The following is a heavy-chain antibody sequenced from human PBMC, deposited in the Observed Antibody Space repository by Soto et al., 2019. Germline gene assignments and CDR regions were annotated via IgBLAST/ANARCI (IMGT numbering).Heavy chain of an antibody. J-gene: IGHJ4*02. V-gene: IGHV1-69*02. CDR3: ARVGCSSTSCYGSLDY. CDR2: IIPILGIA. CDR1: GGTFSSYT. D-gene: IGHD2-2*01. Sequence: QVQLVQSGAEVQKPGSSVKVSCKASGGTFSSYTISWVRQAPGQGLEWMGRIIPILGIANYAQKFQGRVTITADKSTSTAYMELSSLRSEDTAVYYCARVGCSSTSCYGSLDYWGQGTLVTVSS.